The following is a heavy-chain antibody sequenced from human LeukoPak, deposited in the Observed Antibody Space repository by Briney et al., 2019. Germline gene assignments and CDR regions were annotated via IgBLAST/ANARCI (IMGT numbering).Heavy chain of an antibody. V-gene: IGHV4-30-2*01. CDR1: GGSISSGGYY. J-gene: IGHJ2*01. CDR3: ARRRLRKLIAAAGTGWYFDL. Sequence: PSETLSLTCTVSGGSISSGGYYWSWIRQPPGKGLEWIGYIYHSGSTYYNPSLKSRVTISVDRSKNQFSLKLSSVTAADTAVYYCARRRLRKLIAAAGTGWYFDLWGRGTLVTVSS. CDR2: IYHSGST. D-gene: IGHD6-13*01.